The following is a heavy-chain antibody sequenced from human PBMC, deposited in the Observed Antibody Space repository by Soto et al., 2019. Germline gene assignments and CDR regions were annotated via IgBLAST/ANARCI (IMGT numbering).Heavy chain of an antibody. J-gene: IGHJ5*02. CDR3: ARGGIVLVPAAMRSNWFDP. CDR2: ISAYNGNT. D-gene: IGHD2-2*01. Sequence: QVQLVQSGAEVKKPGASVKVSCKASGYTFTSYGISWVRQAPGQGLAWMGWISAYNGNTNYAQKLQGRVTMTTDTSTSTAYMELRSLRSDDTAVYYCARGGIVLVPAAMRSNWFDPWGQGTLVTVSS. V-gene: IGHV1-18*01. CDR1: GYTFTSYG.